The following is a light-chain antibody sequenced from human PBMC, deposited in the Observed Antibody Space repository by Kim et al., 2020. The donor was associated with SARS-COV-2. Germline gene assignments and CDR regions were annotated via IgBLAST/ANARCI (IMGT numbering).Light chain of an antibody. V-gene: IGKV1-39*01. Sequence: DIQMTQSPSSLSASVGDRVTITCRASETVNNYLNWYQQKPGKAPRLLIYAASSLQSGAPSRFSGSGSGTDFTLTISSLQPEDFATYFCQQSYSTPQTFGRGTKVDIQ. CDR1: ETVNNY. CDR3: QQSYSTPQT. J-gene: IGKJ1*01. CDR2: AAS.